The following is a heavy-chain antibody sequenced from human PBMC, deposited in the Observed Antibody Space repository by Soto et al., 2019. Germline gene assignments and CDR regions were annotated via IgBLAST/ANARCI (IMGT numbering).Heavy chain of an antibody. D-gene: IGHD1-26*01. V-gene: IGHV2-5*02. Sequence: QITLKESGHTLVKPTQTLTLTCTFSVFSLSTSGVAVGLIRQPPGKDLECLALIYWDDDKRYSPSLKSRLTITKDTSKNQVVLIMTNMDPVYPATYYCAHTGMGATWWFDRWGQGTLVTVSS. CDR2: IYWDDDK. J-gene: IGHJ5*02. CDR1: VFSLSTSGVA. CDR3: AHTGMGATWWFDR.